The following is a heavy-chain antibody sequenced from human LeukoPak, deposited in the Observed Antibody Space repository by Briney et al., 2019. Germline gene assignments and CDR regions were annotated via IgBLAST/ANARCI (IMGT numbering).Heavy chain of an antibody. Sequence: GGSLRLSCAGSGFTLSGSPIHWLRQASGRGLEWLGRINTRHYSYQTKYDAAVRGRITISRADSTNTAYLEITSLKSEDTAVYYCARPGQDCGGDYFVDWGQGTLVTVSS. V-gene: IGHV3-73*01. D-gene: IGHD2-21*01. CDR1: GFTLSGSP. CDR2: INTRHYSYQT. J-gene: IGHJ4*02. CDR3: ARPGQDCGGDYFVD.